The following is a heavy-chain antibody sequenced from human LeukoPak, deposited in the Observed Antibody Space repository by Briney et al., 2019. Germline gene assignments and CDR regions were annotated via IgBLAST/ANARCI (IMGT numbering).Heavy chain of an antibody. CDR3: VRGPLWFGELLSYFDY. D-gene: IGHD3-10*01. Sequence: ASVKVSCKASGYTFTGYYMHWVRQAPGQGLEWIGWINPNSGGTNYAQKFQGRVTMTRDTSISTAYMELSRLRSDDTAVYYCVRGPLWFGELLSYFDYWGQGTLVTVSS. V-gene: IGHV1-2*02. CDR1: GYTFTGYY. CDR2: INPNSGGT. J-gene: IGHJ4*02.